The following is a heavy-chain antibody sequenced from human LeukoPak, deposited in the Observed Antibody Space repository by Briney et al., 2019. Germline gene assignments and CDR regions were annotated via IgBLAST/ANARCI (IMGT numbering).Heavy chain of an antibody. CDR2: MSYDGSNE. V-gene: IGHV3-30*04. CDR3: ARRNGMDV. CDR1: GFTFSSYA. Sequence: PGGSLRLSCAASGFTFSSYAMHWVRQAPGKGLEWVAMMSYDGSNEYYADSVEGRFTISRDNSKNTLYLQMNSLRAEDTAVYYCARRNGMDVWGQGTTVSVSS. J-gene: IGHJ6*02.